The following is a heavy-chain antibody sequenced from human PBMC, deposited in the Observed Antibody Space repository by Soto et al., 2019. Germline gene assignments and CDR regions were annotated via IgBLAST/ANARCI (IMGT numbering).Heavy chain of an antibody. J-gene: IGHJ4*02. CDR1: GYSFTSLD. V-gene: IGHV1-8*01. CDR3: ARGVSAGVDY. D-gene: IGHD1-26*01. Sequence: QVQLVQPGAEVREPGASVKVSCKASGYSFTSLDINWVRQTAGQGLEWMGWMQPSTGRTGYAQKFQGRVTMTRDTSINTAYMELTTPTSDDTAFYYCARGVSAGVDYWGQGTLVTVSS. CDR2: MQPSTGRT.